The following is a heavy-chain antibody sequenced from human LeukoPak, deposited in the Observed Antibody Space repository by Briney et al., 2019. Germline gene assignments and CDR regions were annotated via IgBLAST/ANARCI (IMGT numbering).Heavy chain of an antibody. V-gene: IGHV3-48*03. CDR1: GFTFSSYE. J-gene: IGHJ4*02. Sequence: GGSLRLSCVVSGFTFSSYEMNWVRQAPGKGLEWVSYISSGGSIICYADSVKGRFTISRDNAKNSLYLQVNSLRAEDTAVYYCARDVFDYWGQGTLVTVSS. CDR3: ARDVFDY. CDR2: ISSGGSII.